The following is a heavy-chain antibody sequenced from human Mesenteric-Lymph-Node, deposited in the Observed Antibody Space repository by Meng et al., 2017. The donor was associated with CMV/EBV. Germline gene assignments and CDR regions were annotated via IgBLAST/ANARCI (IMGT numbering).Heavy chain of an antibody. CDR3: AKSPELRFDAFDI. Sequence: GGSLRLSCAASGFSVSGNYMTWVRQAPGKGLEWVSVIYSGGYTYYADTVKGRFTISRDNSKNTLYLQMNSLRAEDTAVYYCAKSPELRFDAFDIWGQGTMVTVSS. J-gene: IGHJ3*02. D-gene: IGHD4-17*01. V-gene: IGHV3-53*01. CDR1: GFSVSGNY. CDR2: IYSGGYT.